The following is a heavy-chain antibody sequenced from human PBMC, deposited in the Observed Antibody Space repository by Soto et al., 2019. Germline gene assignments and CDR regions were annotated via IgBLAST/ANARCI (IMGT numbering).Heavy chain of an antibody. V-gene: IGHV4-59*01. Sequence: SETLSLTCTVSGGSISSYYWSWIRQPPGKGLEWIGYIYYSGSTNYNPSLKSRVTISVDTSKNQFSLKLSSVTAADTAVYYCARDYGGILDYWGQGTLVTV. CDR3: ARDYGGILDY. D-gene: IGHD4-17*01. CDR1: GGSISSYY. CDR2: IYYSGST. J-gene: IGHJ4*02.